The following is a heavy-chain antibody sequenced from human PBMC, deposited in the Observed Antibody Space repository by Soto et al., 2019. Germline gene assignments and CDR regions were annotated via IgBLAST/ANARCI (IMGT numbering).Heavy chain of an antibody. J-gene: IGHJ4*02. CDR2: IYHSGST. V-gene: IGHV4-30-2*01. CDR3: ASRGTLYYDSSGYYDY. D-gene: IGHD3-22*01. CDR1: GGSISSGGYS. Sequence: QLQLQESGSGLVKPSQTLSLTCAVSGGSISSGGYSWSWIRQPPGKGLEWIGYIYHSGSTYYNPPLKSRVTISXXRXKXXFSLKLSSVTAADTAVYSCASRGTLYYDSSGYYDYWGQGTLVTVSS.